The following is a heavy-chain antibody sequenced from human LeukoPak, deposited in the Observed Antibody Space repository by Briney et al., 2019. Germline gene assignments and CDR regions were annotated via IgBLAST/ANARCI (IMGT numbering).Heavy chain of an antibody. J-gene: IGHJ3*02. CDR1: GFTFSGSA. D-gene: IGHD2-15*01. Sequence: GGSLRLSCAASGFTFSGSAMHWVRQASGKGLEWVGRIRSKANSYVTAYAASVKGRFTISRDDSKNTAYLQMNSLKTEDTAVYYCTSRLGYCSGGSCYPVHAFDIWGQGTMVTVSS. V-gene: IGHV3-73*01. CDR2: IRSKANSYVT. CDR3: TSRLGYCSGGSCYPVHAFDI.